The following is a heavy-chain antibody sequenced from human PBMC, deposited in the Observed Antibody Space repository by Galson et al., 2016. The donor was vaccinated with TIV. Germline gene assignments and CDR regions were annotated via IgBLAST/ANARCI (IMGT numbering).Heavy chain of an antibody. Sequence: TLSLTCTVSGASISNDGYYWTWIRQDSGKGLEWIGNIYNSGSTYYNPSLKSRVDISVDTSKNQFSLRSNSVTAADTAVYYCARWADSWSYYDSLQHWGRGTLVTVSS. J-gene: IGHJ1*01. CDR2: IYNSGST. D-gene: IGHD1-26*01. CDR1: GASISNDGYY. V-gene: IGHV4-31*03. CDR3: ARWADSWSYYDSLQH.